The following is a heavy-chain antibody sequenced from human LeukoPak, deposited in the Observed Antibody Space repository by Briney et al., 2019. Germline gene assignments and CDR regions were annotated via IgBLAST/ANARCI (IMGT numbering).Heavy chain of an antibody. J-gene: IGHJ1*01. CDR3: TTGPSYGYEW. D-gene: IGHD3-16*01. CDR1: GMTFSDHW. V-gene: IGHV3-74*01. CDR2: IKTDGRTT. Sequence: GGSLRLSCAASGMTFSDHWMHWFRQVPGKGLVWVSLIKTDGRTTIYADSVKGRFTISRDNGKSTLYLQMNSLRAEDTAIYYCTTGPSYGYEWWGQGTVVTVSS.